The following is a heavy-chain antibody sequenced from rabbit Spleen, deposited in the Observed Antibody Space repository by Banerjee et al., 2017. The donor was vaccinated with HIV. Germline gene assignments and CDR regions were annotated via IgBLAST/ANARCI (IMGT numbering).Heavy chain of an antibody. CDR1: GFDFTSTYY. D-gene: IGHD4-1*01. CDR2: IDTNDGDT. V-gene: IGHV1S40*01. J-gene: IGHJ6*01. CDR3: ARDLDGVIGWNFGW. Sequence: ESGGDLVKPGASLTLTCKASGFDFTSTYYMCWVRQAPGKGLELIACIDTNDGDTDYANWPKGRFTISKTSSTTVTLQMTSLTAADTATYFCARDLDGVIGWNFGWWGQGTLVTVS.